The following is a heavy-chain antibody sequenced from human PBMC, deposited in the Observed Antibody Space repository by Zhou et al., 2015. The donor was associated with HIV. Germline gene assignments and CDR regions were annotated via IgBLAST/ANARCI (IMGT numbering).Heavy chain of an antibody. CDR1: GFTFSVFV. V-gene: IGHV3-74*03. CDR2: LGDDGSTK. D-gene: IGHD6-6*01. J-gene: IGHJ4*02. Sequence: QLVESGGGLVKPGGSLRLTCETSGFTFSVFVFHWVRQVPGKAPLWVARLGDDGSTKTYADSVKGRFTISRDNAKTSLYLQMNSLRADDTALYYCAKAQLGYSSSLPGDYWGQGTLVTVSS. CDR3: AKAQLGYSSSLPGDY.